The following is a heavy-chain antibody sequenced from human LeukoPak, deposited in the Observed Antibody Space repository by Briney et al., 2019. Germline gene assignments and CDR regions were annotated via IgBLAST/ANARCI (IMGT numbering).Heavy chain of an antibody. CDR3: AGGQGWHFHL. V-gene: IGHV3-23*01. D-gene: IGHD2-15*01. J-gene: IGHJ2*01. CDR2: IDASGGST. CDR1: GFTFSSYA. Sequence: PGGSLRLSCAVSGFTFSSYAMNWVRQAPGKGLEWVSGIDASGGSTYYADSVKGRFTISRDNSRNTLYLQMNSLRAEDTAVYYCAGGQGWHFHLWGRGTLITVSS.